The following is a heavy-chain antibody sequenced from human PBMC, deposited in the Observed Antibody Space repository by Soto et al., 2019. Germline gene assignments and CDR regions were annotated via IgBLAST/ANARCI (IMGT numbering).Heavy chain of an antibody. Sequence: PGGSLRLSCAASGFTFSSYAMHWVRQAPGKGLEWVAVISYDGSNKYYADSVKGRFTISRDNAKNSLFLQMDSLRAEDSAVYYCASATVVAATFDFWGQGTLVTVSS. J-gene: IGHJ4*02. CDR3: ASATVVAATFDF. CDR2: ISYDGSNK. V-gene: IGHV3-30-3*01. D-gene: IGHD2-15*01. CDR1: GFTFSSYA.